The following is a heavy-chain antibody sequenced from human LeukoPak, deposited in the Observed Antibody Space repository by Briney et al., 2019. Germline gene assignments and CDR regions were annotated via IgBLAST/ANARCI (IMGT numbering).Heavy chain of an antibody. CDR2: IIPIFGTA. CDR3: ARGSTSDWPLDH. Sequence: GASVKVSCKASGGTFSSYAISWVRQAPGQGLEWMGGIIPIFGTANYAQKFQGRVTITADEFTSTAYMELSSLRSEDTAVYYCARGSTSDWPLDHWGQETLVTISS. CDR1: GGTFSSYA. J-gene: IGHJ4*02. V-gene: IGHV1-69*13. D-gene: IGHD2-2*01.